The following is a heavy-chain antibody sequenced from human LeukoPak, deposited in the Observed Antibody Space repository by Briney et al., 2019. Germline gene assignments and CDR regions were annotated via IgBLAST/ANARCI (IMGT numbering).Heavy chain of an antibody. V-gene: IGHV4-59*01. CDR2: IYYSGST. CDR1: GGSISSYY. D-gene: IGHD3-3*01. Sequence: SETLSLTCAVSGGSISSYYWSWIRQPPGKGLEWIGYIYYSGSTTYNPSLESRVTISVDTSKNQFSLKLNSVTAAGTAVYYCARVGSGWSGYFDYWGQGTLVTVSS. J-gene: IGHJ4*02. CDR3: ARVGSGWSGYFDY.